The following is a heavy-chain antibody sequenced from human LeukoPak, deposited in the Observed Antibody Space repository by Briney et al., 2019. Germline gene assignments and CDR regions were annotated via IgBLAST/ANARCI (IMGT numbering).Heavy chain of an antibody. Sequence: GGSLRLSCAASGFTFDDYAMHWVRQAPGKGLEWVSGINWNGGSTVYADSVKGRFTISRDNAKNSLYLQMNSLRAEDTALYYCARRGSSSSWYGMDYWGQGTLVTVSS. V-gene: IGHV3-20*04. J-gene: IGHJ4*02. CDR3: ARRGSSSSWYGMDY. CDR1: GFTFDDYA. CDR2: INWNGGST. D-gene: IGHD6-13*01.